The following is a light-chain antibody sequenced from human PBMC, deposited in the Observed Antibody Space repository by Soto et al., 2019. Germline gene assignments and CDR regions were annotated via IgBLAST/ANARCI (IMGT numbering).Light chain of an antibody. Sequence: AIRMTQSPSSLSASTGDRVTITCRASQGISSYLAWYQQKPGKAPKLLIYAASTLQSGVPSRFSGSGSGTDFTLTISCLQSEDFATYYCQQHYSYPFTFGPGTKADIK. V-gene: IGKV1-8*01. CDR1: QGISSY. CDR2: AAS. CDR3: QQHYSYPFT. J-gene: IGKJ3*01.